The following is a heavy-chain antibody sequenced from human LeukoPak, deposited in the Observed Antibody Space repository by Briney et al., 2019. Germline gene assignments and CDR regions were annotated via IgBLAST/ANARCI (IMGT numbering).Heavy chain of an antibody. D-gene: IGHD2-2*01. J-gene: IGHJ4*02. CDR2: IKNKTNGGTT. V-gene: IGHV3-15*01. Sequence: GGSLRLSCAASGFIFSSAWMTWVRQAPGKGLEWVGHIKNKTNGGTTDYVAPVKGRFIIPRDDSKNTLYLQMNSLRTEDTAVYYCARGFCSSTSCYQGPFDFWGQGTLVTVSS. CDR1: GFIFSSAW. CDR3: ARGFCSSTSCYQGPFDF.